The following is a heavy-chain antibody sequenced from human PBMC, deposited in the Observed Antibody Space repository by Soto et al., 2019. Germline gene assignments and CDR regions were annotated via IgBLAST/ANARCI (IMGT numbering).Heavy chain of an antibody. J-gene: IGHJ4*02. CDR3: ARVGYCSVGTCWYNFDA. D-gene: IGHD2-15*01. CDR1: GFTFSTYW. V-gene: IGHV3-7*03. Sequence: VQLVESGGGLVQPGGSLRLSCAASGFTFSTYWMSWVRQAPGKGLEWVANIKGDGSEKYYVDSVKGRFTISRDNAKSALYLQMNSLRAADTAVYYCARVGYCSVGTCWYNFDAWGQGTLVTVSS. CDR2: IKGDGSEK.